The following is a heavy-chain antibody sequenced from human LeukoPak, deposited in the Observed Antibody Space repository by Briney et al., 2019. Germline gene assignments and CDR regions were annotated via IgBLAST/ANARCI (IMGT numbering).Heavy chain of an antibody. CDR1: GYTFTGYS. CDR2: INPNSGGT. Sequence: ASVKVSCKASGYTFTGYSMHWVRQAPRQGLEWMGRINPNSGGTNHAQKFQGRVTMTRDTSISTAYMELSRLRSDDTAVYYCARDRTTSDTFDIWGQGTMVTVSS. V-gene: IGHV1-2*06. J-gene: IGHJ3*02. CDR3: ARDRTTSDTFDI. D-gene: IGHD1-7*01.